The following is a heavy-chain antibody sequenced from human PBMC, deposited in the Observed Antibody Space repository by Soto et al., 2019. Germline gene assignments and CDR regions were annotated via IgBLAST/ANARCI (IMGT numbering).Heavy chain of an antibody. D-gene: IGHD6-13*01. Sequence: QLQLQESGPGLVKPSETLSLTCTVSGGSISSSSFHWGWIRQPPGKGLEWIGSIYYSGSTYYSPSLKSRVTMSVDTSKNHFSLKLSSVTAADTAVYYCARRERAAGTDWWFGPWGQGTLVTVSS. CDR1: GGSISSSSFH. CDR3: ARRERAAGTDWWFGP. CDR2: IYYSGST. J-gene: IGHJ5*02. V-gene: IGHV4-39*01.